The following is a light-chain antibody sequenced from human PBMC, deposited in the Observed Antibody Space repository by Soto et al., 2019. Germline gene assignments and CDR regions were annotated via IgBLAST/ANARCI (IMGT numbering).Light chain of an antibody. CDR2: AAS. CDR3: QQTYSTLSIT. CDR1: ESIAKH. J-gene: IGKJ5*01. Sequence: DIQMTQSPSSRSASVGDRVTITCRASESIAKHLNWYQQKPGKAPKLLIYAASSLQNGVPSRFRGGGSGTEFTLTINNLQPEDFAAYYCQQTYSTLSITFGQGTRLEIK. V-gene: IGKV1-39*01.